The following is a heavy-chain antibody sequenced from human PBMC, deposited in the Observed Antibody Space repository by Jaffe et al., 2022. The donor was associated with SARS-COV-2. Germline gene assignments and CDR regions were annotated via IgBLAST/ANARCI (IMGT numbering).Heavy chain of an antibody. V-gene: IGHV2-5*02. CDR3: TRLFYIDRIGNRRPLDY. D-gene: IGHD3-22*01. CDR1: GFSLTTRGVA. CDR2: IFWDDDK. J-gene: IGHJ4*02. Sequence: QITLKESGPTLVKPTQTLTLTCTFSGFSLTTRGVAVGWIRQPPGKALEWLALIFWDDDKRYSPSLNSRLTITKDTSKNQVVLRVSSVDPVDTATYYCTRLFYIDRIGNRRPLDYWGQGILVTVSP.